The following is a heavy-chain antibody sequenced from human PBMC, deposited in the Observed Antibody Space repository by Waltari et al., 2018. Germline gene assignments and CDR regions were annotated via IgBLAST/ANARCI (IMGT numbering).Heavy chain of an antibody. Sequence: QVQLVQSGAEVKKPGASVKVSCMTSGYTFTSHGMHWVRQAPGQRPGWMGGINTGNGDTRYSQKFQIRVTFTRDTSASTVSVELSSLTSEDTAVYYCARGVHSTAWIVDYWGQGTLVTVSS. CDR3: ARGVHSTAWIVDY. CDR2: INTGNGDT. CDR1: GYTFTSHG. D-gene: IGHD6-13*01. V-gene: IGHV1-3*04. J-gene: IGHJ4*02.